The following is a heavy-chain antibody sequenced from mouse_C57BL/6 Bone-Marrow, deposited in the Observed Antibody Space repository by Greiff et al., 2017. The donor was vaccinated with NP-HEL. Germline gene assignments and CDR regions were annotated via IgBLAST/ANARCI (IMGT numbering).Heavy chain of an antibody. Sequence: EVQRVESGGGLVQPKGSLKLSCAASGFTFNTYAMHWVRQAPGKGLEWVARIRSKSSNYATYYADSVKDRFTISRDDSQSMLYLQMNNLKTEDTAMYYCVRDSRAYYSNYGGGFDYWGQGTTLTVSS. D-gene: IGHD2-5*01. CDR1: GFTFNTYA. V-gene: IGHV10-3*01. CDR3: VRDSRAYYSNYGGGFDY. CDR2: IRSKSSNYAT. J-gene: IGHJ2*01.